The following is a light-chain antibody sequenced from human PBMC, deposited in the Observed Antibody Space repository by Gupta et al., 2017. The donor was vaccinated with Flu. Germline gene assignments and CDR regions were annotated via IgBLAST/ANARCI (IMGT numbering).Light chain of an antibody. Sequence: QSALTQPACVSGSPGQSITISCTGTSSDVGGYNYVSWYQQHPGKAPKLMIYEVSNRPSGVSNRFSGSKSGNTASLTISGLQAEDEADYYCSSYTSSSTSYVFGTGTKVTVL. CDR2: EVS. J-gene: IGLJ1*01. CDR3: SSYTSSSTSYV. V-gene: IGLV2-14*01. CDR1: SSDVGGYNY.